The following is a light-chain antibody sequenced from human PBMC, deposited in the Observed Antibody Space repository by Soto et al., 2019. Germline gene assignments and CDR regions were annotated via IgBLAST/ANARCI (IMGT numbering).Light chain of an antibody. CDR3: QQSYSIPYT. V-gene: IGKV1-39*01. CDR2: AAS. Sequence: DIQMTQSPSSLSASVGDRVTITCRASQSISNYLNWYQQKPGKAPKVLIYAASSLQSEVPSRFSGSGSGTDFTLTIGSLQPEDFATYYCQQSYSIPYTFGQGTKLEIK. CDR1: QSISNY. J-gene: IGKJ2*01.